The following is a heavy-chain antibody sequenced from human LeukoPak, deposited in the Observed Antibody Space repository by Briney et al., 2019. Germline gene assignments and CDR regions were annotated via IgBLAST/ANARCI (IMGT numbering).Heavy chain of an antibody. J-gene: IGHJ6*02. CDR2: IYYSGST. CDR3: ARGAGNYYFYGMDV. CDR1: GGSISSYF. Sequence: SETLSLTCTVSGGSISSYFWSWIRQPPGKGLEWIGHIYYSGSTNYNPSLKSRVTVSVDTSKNQFSLKLSSVTAADTAVYYCARGAGNYYFYGMDVWGQGTTVNVSS. V-gene: IGHV4-59*01.